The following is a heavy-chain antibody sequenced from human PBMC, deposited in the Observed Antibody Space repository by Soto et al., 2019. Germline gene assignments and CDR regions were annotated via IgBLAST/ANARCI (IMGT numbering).Heavy chain of an antibody. J-gene: IGHJ5*02. CDR3: ARQYDLLTGNNWFDP. CDR1: GGSISSGGYY. CDR2: IYYSGST. Sequence: SETLSLTCTVSGGSISSGGYYWSWIRQHPGKGLEWIGYIYYSGSTYYNPSLKSRVTISVDTSKNQFSLRLSAVTAADTAVYYCARQYDLLTGNNWFDPWGHGNLVTVSS. D-gene: IGHD3-9*01. V-gene: IGHV4-31*03.